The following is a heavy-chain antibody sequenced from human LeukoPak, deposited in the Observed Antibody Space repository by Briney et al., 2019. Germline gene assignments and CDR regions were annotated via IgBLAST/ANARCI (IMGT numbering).Heavy chain of an antibody. J-gene: IGHJ4*02. D-gene: IGHD1-26*01. CDR1: GGSISSGDYF. CDR2: IYHSGST. Sequence: SQTLSLTCTVSGGSISSGDYFWSWIRQPPGKGLEWIGYIYHSGSTYYNPSLKSRVTISVDRSKNQFSLKLSSVTAADTAVYYCARVDITSSGGYPIFDYWGQGTLVTVSS. CDR3: ARVDITSSGGYPIFDY. V-gene: IGHV4-30-2*01.